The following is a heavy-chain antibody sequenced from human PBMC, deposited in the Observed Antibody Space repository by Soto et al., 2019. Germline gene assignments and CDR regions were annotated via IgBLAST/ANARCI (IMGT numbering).Heavy chain of an antibody. Sequence: QVQLQQWGAGLLKPSETLSLTCAVYGGSFSGYYWSWIRQPPGKGLEWIGEINHSGSTNYNPSLKSRVTISVDTYKNQFSLQLSSVTAADTAVYYCASLCSTSCYGDYWGQGTLVTVSS. CDR3: ASLCSTSCYGDY. V-gene: IGHV4-34*01. CDR1: GGSFSGYY. CDR2: INHSGST. D-gene: IGHD2-2*01. J-gene: IGHJ4*02.